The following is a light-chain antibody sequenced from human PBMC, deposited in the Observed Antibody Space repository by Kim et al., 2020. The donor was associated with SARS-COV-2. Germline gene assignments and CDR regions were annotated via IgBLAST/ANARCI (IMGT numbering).Light chain of an antibody. CDR2: EVF. J-gene: IGLJ2*01. V-gene: IGLV2-8*01. Sequence: QSALTQPPSASGSPGQSVTISCTGTSNDVGGYDFVSWYQQHPGEAPKLIIYEVFKRPSGVPDRFSGSKSGNTASLTVSGLQAEDEADYYCTSYAVSNLMVFGGGTQLTVL. CDR3: TSYAVSNLMV. CDR1: SNDVGGYDF.